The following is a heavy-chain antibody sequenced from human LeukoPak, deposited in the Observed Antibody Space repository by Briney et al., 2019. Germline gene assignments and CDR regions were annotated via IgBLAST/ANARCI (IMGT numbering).Heavy chain of an antibody. J-gene: IGHJ4*02. CDR1: GFTFSSYA. Sequence: GGSLRLSCAASGFTFSSYAMSWVRQAPGKGLEWVSAISDSGGTTKYADSVKGRFTISRDNSKNTLYLQMNSLRAEDTAVYYCTRMHPYCTTTSCPRSWGQGTLVTVSS. CDR2: ISDSGGTT. CDR3: TRMHPYCTTTSCPRS. D-gene: IGHD2-2*01. V-gene: IGHV3-23*01.